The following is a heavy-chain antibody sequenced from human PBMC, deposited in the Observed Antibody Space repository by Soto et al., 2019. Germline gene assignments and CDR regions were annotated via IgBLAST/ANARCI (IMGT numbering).Heavy chain of an antibody. CDR2: ISAYNGNT. J-gene: IGHJ5*02. CDR1: GYTFTNYA. CDR3: ARGERALGDLVLNWFDP. D-gene: IGHD1-26*01. V-gene: IGHV1-18*04. Sequence: ASGKVSCTASGYTFTNYAFSWVRQAPGQGLEWMGWISAYNGNTNFAQKLQGRVTMTTDTSTSTAYMELRSLRSDDTAVYYCARGERALGDLVLNWFDPWGQGTLVPVS.